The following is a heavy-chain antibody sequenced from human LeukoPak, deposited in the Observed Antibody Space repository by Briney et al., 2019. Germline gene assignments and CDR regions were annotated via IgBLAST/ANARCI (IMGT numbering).Heavy chain of an antibody. CDR2: ITINIDRT. CDR3: VKPARGSGIQNGFDY. V-gene: IGHV3-64D*06. J-gene: IGHJ4*02. D-gene: IGHD3-10*01. Sequence: GGSLRLSCSASGFTFSNYAMHWVRQAPGKGLEYVSAITINIDRTFYADSVQGRFTISRDNSANTLYLQMSSLRPENTAVYYCVKPARGSGIQNGFDYWGQGTLVTVSS. CDR1: GFTFSNYA.